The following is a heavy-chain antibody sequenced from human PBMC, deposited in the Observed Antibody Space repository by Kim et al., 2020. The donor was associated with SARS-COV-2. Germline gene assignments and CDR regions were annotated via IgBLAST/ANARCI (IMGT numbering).Heavy chain of an antibody. CDR3: ARDYGYYYDSSGFFCAFGI. V-gene: IGHV3-48*02. Sequence: GGSLRLSCAASGFTFSSFGMNWVRQAPGKGLEWVSYISSSSSTIYYADSVKGRFTISRDNAKNSLYLQMNSLRDEDTAVYYCARDYGYYYDSSGFFCAFGIWGQVTMVTVSS. CDR2: ISSSSSTI. CDR1: GFTFSSFG. D-gene: IGHD3-22*01. J-gene: IGHJ3*02.